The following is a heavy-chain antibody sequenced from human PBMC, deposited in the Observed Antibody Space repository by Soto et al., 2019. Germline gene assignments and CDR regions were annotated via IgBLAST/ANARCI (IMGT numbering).Heavy chain of an antibody. CDR3: ARPGYSNYGPGVDV. J-gene: IGHJ6*02. D-gene: IGHD4-4*01. CDR2: VVSDGSTT. Sequence: EVQLVESGGGLVQPGGSLRLSCAASEFTFSVYWMHWVRQAPGKGLVWVSRVVSDGSTTSYADSVKGRFTNSRDNAKSTLYLQMNSLRAEDTAVYYCARPGYSNYGPGVDVWGQGTTVTVSS. CDR1: EFTFSVYW. V-gene: IGHV3-74*01.